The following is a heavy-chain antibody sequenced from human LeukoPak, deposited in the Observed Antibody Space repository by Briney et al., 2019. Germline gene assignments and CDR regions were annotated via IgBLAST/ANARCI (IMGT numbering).Heavy chain of an antibody. CDR2: ISAHNGDT. CDR3: ARDGCFDL. Sequence: GASVKVSCKASGYTFTTHGIAWVRQAPGQGLEWMGWISAHNGDTNYAQSLQGRVTMTTDTSTNTAYMELRSLRSDDTAVYYCARDGCFDLWGRGTLVTVSS. CDR1: GYTFTTHG. J-gene: IGHJ2*01. V-gene: IGHV1-18*01.